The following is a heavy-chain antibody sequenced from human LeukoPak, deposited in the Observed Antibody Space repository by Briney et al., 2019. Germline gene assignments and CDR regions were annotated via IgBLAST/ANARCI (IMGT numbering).Heavy chain of an antibody. Sequence: PSGTLSLTCTVSSGSITGGDYYWSWIRQPPGKGLEWMGYVYHSGATHYSPSLKSRVAMSVETSKKQSSLKLSSVTAADTAVYYCARGITVAALDSWGQGTLVTVSS. CDR2: VYHSGAT. CDR3: ARGITVAALDS. CDR1: SGSITGGDYY. J-gene: IGHJ4*02. V-gene: IGHV4-30-4*01. D-gene: IGHD6-19*01.